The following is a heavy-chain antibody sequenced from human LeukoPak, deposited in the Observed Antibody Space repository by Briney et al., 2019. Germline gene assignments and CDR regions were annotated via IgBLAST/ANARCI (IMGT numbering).Heavy chain of an antibody. J-gene: IGHJ5*02. V-gene: IGHV3-7*01. CDR2: IKQDGSEK. Sequence: GGSLRLSCAASGSTFSSNWMSWVRQAPGKGLEWVATIKQDGSEKYYVDSVKGRFTSTRDNAKNSQYLQMNSRRAEDTAVYYCARGGVEMATWGQGTLVTVSS. D-gene: IGHD5-24*01. CDR3: ARGGVEMAT. CDR1: GSTFSSNW.